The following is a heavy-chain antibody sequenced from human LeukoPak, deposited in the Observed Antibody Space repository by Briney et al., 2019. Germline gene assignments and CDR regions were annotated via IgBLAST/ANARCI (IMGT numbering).Heavy chain of an antibody. Sequence: GSLRLSCAASGFTFSSYGMHWVRQAPGKGLEWVAFIRYDGSNKYYADSVKGRFTISRDNSKNTLYLQMNSLRAEDTAVYYCAKEITVIVVVSDYWGQGTLVTVSS. V-gene: IGHV3-30*02. CDR3: AKEITVIVVVSDY. CDR2: IRYDGSNK. J-gene: IGHJ4*02. D-gene: IGHD3-22*01. CDR1: GFTFSSYG.